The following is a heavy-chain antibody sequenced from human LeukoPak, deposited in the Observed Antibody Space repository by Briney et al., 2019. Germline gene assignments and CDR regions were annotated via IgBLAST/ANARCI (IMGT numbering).Heavy chain of an antibody. CDR1: RLIFTDAW. Sequence: GGSLRLSCTASRLIFTDAWMSWVRQAPGKGLEWVGRIKTNSDGGTTDYAAPVKGRFTVSRDDSQNTLYLQMNSLKTEDTAVYYCTTAYLYGSESPFFYYWGQGTRVTVSS. J-gene: IGHJ4*02. CDR2: IKTNSDGGTT. D-gene: IGHD3-10*01. V-gene: IGHV3-15*01. CDR3: TTAYLYGSESPFFYY.